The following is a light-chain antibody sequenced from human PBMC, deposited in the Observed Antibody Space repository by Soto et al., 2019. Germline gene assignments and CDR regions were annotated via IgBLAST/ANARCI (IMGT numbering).Light chain of an antibody. V-gene: IGLV1-51*01. J-gene: IGLJ7*01. CDR3: GTWDSSLNAGV. Sequence: QSVLTQPASVSAAHGQQVTISCSGSMSKIEYNFVSWYQQFPGKGPKLLIYDDNKRPSGIPDRFSASKSGTSATLGVTGLQTGDEATYYCGTWDSSLNAGVFGGGTHLTVL. CDR2: DDN. CDR1: MSKIEYNF.